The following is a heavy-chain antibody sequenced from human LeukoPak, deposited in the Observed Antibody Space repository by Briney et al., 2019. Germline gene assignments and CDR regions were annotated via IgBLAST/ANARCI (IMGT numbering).Heavy chain of an antibody. CDR3: ALSLLNAFDT. CDR1: GYTFTNYG. J-gene: IGHJ3*02. V-gene: IGHV1-18*01. Sequence: ASVKVSCKASGYTFTNYGISWVRQAPGQGLEWMGWISAHDDNTNYAPKFQGRVTMTTDTSTSTAYMELSSLRSENTAVYYCALSLLNAFDTWGQGTLVTVSS. CDR2: ISAHDDNT.